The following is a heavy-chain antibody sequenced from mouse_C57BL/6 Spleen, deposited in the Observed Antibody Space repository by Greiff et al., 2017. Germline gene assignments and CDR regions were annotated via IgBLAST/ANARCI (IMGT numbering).Heavy chain of an antibody. CDR3: AREEGSYAMDY. J-gene: IGHJ4*01. CDR1: GYTFTDYY. Sequence: QVQLQQSGAELVRPGASVKLSCKASGYTFTDYYINWVKQRPGQGLEWIARIYPGSGNTYYNEKFKGKATLTAEKSSSTAYMQLSSLTSEAAAVYFCAREEGSYAMDYWGQGTSVTVSS. CDR2: IYPGSGNT. V-gene: IGHV1-76*01.